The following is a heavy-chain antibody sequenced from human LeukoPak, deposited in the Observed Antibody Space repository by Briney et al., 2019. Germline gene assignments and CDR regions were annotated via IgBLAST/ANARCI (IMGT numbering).Heavy chain of an antibody. CDR1: GYMFDKYD. D-gene: IGHD2-15*01. CDR2: VNPNTGNT. J-gene: IGHJ5*01. V-gene: IGHV1-8*01. CDR3: ARARYSSAWFDS. Sequence: ASVKVSCKASGYMFDKYDINWVRQAPGQGLEWMGWVNPNTGNTGYAQKFQGRVTMTRDTSLTTVYMEINSLKSGDTAVYYCARARYSSAWFDSWGQGTLVTVSS.